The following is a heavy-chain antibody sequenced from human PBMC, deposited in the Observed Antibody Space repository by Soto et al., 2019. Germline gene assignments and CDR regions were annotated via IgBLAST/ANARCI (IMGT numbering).Heavy chain of an antibody. CDR2: IYYSGST. Sequence: LTCTVSGGSISSGGYYWGWIRQPPGKGLEWIGSIYYSGSTYYNPSLKSRVTISVDTSKNQFSLKLSSVTAADTAVYYCATQEVGGSYVYTFDPWGQGTLVTVSS. CDR3: ATQEVGGSYVYTFDP. CDR1: GGSISSGGYY. J-gene: IGHJ5*02. V-gene: IGHV4-39*01. D-gene: IGHD1-26*01.